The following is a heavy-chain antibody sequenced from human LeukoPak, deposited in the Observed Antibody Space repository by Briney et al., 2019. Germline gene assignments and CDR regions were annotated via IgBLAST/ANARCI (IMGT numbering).Heavy chain of an antibody. CDR3: ARSRDGYNFDY. V-gene: IGHV4-61*02. D-gene: IGHD5-24*01. Sequence: SQALSLTCTVSGGSIRSGSYYWSWIRQPAGKELEWIGRIYTSGSTNYDPSLKSRVTISVDTSKNQFSLKLSSVTAADTAVYYCARSRDGYNFDYWGQGTLVTVSS. J-gene: IGHJ4*02. CDR1: GGSIRSGSYY. CDR2: IYTSGST.